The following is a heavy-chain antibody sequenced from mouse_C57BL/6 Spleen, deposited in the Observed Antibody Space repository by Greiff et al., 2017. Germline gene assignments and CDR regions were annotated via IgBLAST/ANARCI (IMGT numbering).Heavy chain of an antibody. Sequence: VHLVESGAELVKPGASVKISCKASGYAFSSYWMNWVKQRPGKGLEWIGQIYPGDGDTNYNGKFKGKATLTADKSSSTAYMQLSSLTSEDSAVYFCARRSQFITTVVETMDYWGQGTSVTVSS. V-gene: IGHV1-80*01. CDR1: GYAFSSYW. CDR2: IYPGDGDT. CDR3: ARRSQFITTVVETMDY. D-gene: IGHD1-1*01. J-gene: IGHJ4*01.